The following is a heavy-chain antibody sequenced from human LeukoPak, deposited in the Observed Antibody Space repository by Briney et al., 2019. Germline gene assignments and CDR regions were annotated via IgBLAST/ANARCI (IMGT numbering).Heavy chain of an antibody. Sequence: ASVKVSCKASGYTFTSYGISWVRQAPGQGLEWMGWISAYNGNTNYAQKLQGRVTMTTDTSTSTAYMELRSLRSDDTAVYYCARDLDPYSSGWHWFDPWGQGTLVTVSS. CDR3: ARDLDPYSSGWHWFDP. D-gene: IGHD6-25*01. J-gene: IGHJ5*02. CDR1: GYTFTSYG. CDR2: ISAYNGNT. V-gene: IGHV1-18*01.